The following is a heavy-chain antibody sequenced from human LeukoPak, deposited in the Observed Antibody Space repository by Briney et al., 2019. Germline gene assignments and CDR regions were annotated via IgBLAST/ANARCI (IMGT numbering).Heavy chain of an antibody. V-gene: IGHV4-39*07. D-gene: IGHD3-9*01. CDR2: ITHGART. CDR1: GVSISSSSYD. Sequence: PQTLSLTRTVSGVSISSSSYDSACIRHPPGKGLEWIGAITHGARTTYNPSLKSRVTISVDTSKNQFSLKLSSVTAADTAVYYCARATIRGYYDMRKTYYYYYMDVWGKGTTVTVSS. CDR3: ARATIRGYYDMRKTYYYYYMDV. J-gene: IGHJ6*03.